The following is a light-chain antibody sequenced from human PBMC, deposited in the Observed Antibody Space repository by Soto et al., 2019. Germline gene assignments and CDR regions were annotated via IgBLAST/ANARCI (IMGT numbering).Light chain of an antibody. Sequence: EIVMTQSPATLSVSPGERATLSCRASQSVSSNLAWYQQKPGQAPRLLIYGASTRATGIPARFSGSGSGTDVTLTIRSLQSEYFAVYYCQQYKNLSITFGQGTRLEIK. CDR3: QQYKNLSIT. V-gene: IGKV3-15*01. CDR2: GAS. J-gene: IGKJ5*01. CDR1: QSVSSN.